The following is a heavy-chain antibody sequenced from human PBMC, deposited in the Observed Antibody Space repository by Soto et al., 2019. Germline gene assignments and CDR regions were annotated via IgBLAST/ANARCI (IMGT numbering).Heavy chain of an antibody. V-gene: IGHV4-59*01. D-gene: IGHD2-2*01. CDR3: ARELVREDAFDI. CDR1: GGSISRYY. J-gene: IGHJ3*02. Sequence: QVQLQESGPGLVKPSETLSLTCTVSGGSISRYYWSWIRQPPGKGLEWIGYIYYSGSTNYNPSLKSRVTISVDTSKNQFSLKLSSVTAADTAVYYCARELVREDAFDIWGQGTMVTVSS. CDR2: IYYSGST.